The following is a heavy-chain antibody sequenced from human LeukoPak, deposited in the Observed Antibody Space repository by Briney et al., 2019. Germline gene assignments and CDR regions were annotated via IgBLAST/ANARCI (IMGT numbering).Heavy chain of an antibody. Sequence: RPAGSRRLSCVASGFTFISYSMNWVRPAPGKGLEWVSYISGSSSTVYYADSVKGRFTISRDNAKNSLYLQMNSLRAEDTAVYYCAKASYYYYMDVWGKGTTVTVSS. J-gene: IGHJ6*03. CDR1: GFTFISYS. CDR3: AKASYYYYMDV. CDR2: ISGSSSTV. V-gene: IGHV3-48*01.